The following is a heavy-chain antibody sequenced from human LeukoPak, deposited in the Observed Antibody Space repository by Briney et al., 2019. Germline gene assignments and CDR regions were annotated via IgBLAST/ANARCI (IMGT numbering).Heavy chain of an antibody. J-gene: IGHJ3*02. CDR2: IWYDGSNK. V-gene: IGHV3-30*02. CDR1: GFTFSSYG. Sequence: GGSLRLSCAASGFTFSSYGMHWVRQAPGKGLEWVAVIWYDGSNKYYADSVKGRFTISRDNSKNTLYLQMGSLRAEDTALYYCAKDYYDSSGYYRGAFDIWGQGTMVTVSS. D-gene: IGHD3-22*01. CDR3: AKDYYDSSGYYRGAFDI.